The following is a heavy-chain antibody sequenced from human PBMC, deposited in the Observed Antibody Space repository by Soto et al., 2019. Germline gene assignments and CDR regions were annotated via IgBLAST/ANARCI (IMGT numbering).Heavy chain of an antibody. CDR2: ISGSGGST. J-gene: IGHJ4*02. CDR3: AKDLQMIVVVPAALDY. CDR1: GFTFSSYA. D-gene: IGHD2-2*01. Sequence: TGGSLRLSCAASGFTFSSYAMSWVRQAPGKGLEWVSAISGSGGSTYYADSVKGRFTISRDNSKNTLYLQMNSLRAEDTAVYYCAKDLQMIVVVPAALDYWGQGTLVTVSS. V-gene: IGHV3-23*01.